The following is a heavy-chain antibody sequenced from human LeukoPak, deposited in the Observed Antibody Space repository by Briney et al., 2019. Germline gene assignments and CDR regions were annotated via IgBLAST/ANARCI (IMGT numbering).Heavy chain of an antibody. V-gene: IGHV3-30-3*01. CDR1: GFTFSSYA. D-gene: IGHD3-22*01. Sequence: PGGSLRLSCAASGFTFSSYAMHWVRQAPGKGLEWVAVISYDGSNKYYADSVKGRFTISRDNSKNTLYLQMNSLRAEDTAVYYCAKEIKSIVVVINFDYWGQGTLVTVSS. CDR3: AKEIKSIVVVINFDY. CDR2: ISYDGSNK. J-gene: IGHJ4*02.